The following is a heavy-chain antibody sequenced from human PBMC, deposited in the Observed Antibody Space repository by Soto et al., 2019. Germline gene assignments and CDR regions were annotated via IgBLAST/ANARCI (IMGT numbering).Heavy chain of an antibody. Sequence: PSETLSLTCTVSGGSISSSLYYWGVIRRPPGTGLEWIGSIHDSGSTYYNPSLQSRVTMSVDTSKHQFALKLSSVTAADTAVYYCARHVRGAVTMNWFDPWGQGTLVTVSS. CDR3: ARHVRGAVTMNWFDP. J-gene: IGHJ5*02. V-gene: IGHV4-39*01. D-gene: IGHD4-17*01. CDR2: IHDSGST. CDR1: GGSISSSLYY.